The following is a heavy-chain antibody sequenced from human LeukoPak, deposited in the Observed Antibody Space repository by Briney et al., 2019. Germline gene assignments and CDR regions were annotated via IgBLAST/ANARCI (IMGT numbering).Heavy chain of an antibody. V-gene: IGHV3-20*04. CDR2: INWNGGST. J-gene: IGHJ4*02. D-gene: IGHD3-3*01. CDR1: GFTVDDYG. Sequence: GGSLRLSCAASGFTVDDYGMSWVRQAPGKGLEWVSGINWNGGSTGYADSVKGRFTISRDNAKNSLYLQMNSLRAEDTALYYCARGPHFDFLSGYEAWFFDYWGQGTLVTVSS. CDR3: ARGPHFDFLSGYEAWFFDY.